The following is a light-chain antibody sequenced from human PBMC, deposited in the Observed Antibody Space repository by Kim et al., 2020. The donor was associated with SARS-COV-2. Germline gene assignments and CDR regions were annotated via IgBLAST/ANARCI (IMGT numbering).Light chain of an antibody. Sequence: VSPGEGAPLSCRASQSPSNNLAWYQQKPGQAPRLIIFATSTRATGIPARFSGSGSGTEFTLTINSLQSEDFAVYYCEQYNSWPPTFGGGTKLDIK. CDR2: ATS. CDR3: EQYNSWPPT. V-gene: IGKV3-15*01. J-gene: IGKJ4*01. CDR1: QSPSNN.